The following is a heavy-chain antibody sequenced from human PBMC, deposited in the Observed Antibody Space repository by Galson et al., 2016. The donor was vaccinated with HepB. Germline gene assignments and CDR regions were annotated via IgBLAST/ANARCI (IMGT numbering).Heavy chain of an antibody. D-gene: IGHD6-19*01. V-gene: IGHV4-59*01. CDR1: GDSITKDF. J-gene: IGHJ6*02. CDR2: VYGSGTT. Sequence: SETLSLTCSVSGDSITKDFWSWIRQPPGKGLEWLGSVYGSGTTSYNPSLKSRITLSVDTSTNQVSLRLRSVTAEDTATYYCAKDTRHGGGWYDPGYYYPYGMDVWGQGTTVTVS. CDR3: AKDTRHGGGWYDPGYYYPYGMDV.